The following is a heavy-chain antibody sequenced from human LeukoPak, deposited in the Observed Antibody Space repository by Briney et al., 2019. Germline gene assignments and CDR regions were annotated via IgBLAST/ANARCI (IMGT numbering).Heavy chain of an antibody. J-gene: IGHJ4*02. CDR2: ISSSSSYI. Sequence: GGSLRLSCAASGFTFSSYSMNWVRQAPGKGLEWVSSISSSSSYIYYADSVKGRFTISRDNAKNSLYLQMNSLRAEDTAFYYCTREGFTYSFDYWGQGTLVTVSS. V-gene: IGHV3-21*04. CDR1: GFTFSSYS. CDR3: TREGFTYSFDY. D-gene: IGHD2-15*01.